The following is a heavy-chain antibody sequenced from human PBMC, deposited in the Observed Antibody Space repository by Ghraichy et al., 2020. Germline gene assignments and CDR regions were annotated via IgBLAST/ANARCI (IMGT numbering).Heavy chain of an antibody. V-gene: IGHV3-7*01. Sequence: GESLRLSCVASGFSFSRHWMSWVRQAPGKGLEWVASIKSDGSDRFYVDSVKGRFTISRDNAKNSVSLEMNSLRAEDTAVYYCARDPYGDYKYGGTDYWGQGTLVSVSS. CDR2: IKSDGSDR. D-gene: IGHD4-17*01. CDR1: GFSFSRHW. J-gene: IGHJ4*02. CDR3: ARDPYGDYKYGGTDY.